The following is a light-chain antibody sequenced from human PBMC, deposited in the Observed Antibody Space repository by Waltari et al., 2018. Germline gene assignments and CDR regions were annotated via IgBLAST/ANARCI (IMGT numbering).Light chain of an antibody. V-gene: IGLV2-23*02. CDR2: EVF. J-gene: IGLJ1*01. Sequence: QSALTQPASVSGTPGQSITISCRGNTSAVRSYDLVSWYHPHPGEAPQLLICEVFKRPPDTSSRFSGAKSGSTASLTISGLQPEDEADYYCCSYAGRGTYVFGSGTKVTVL. CDR1: TSAVRSYDL. CDR3: CSYAGRGTYV.